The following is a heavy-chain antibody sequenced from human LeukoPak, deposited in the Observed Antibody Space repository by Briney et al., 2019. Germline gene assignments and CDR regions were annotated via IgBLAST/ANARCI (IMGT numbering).Heavy chain of an antibody. V-gene: IGHV3-48*03. D-gene: IGHD3-22*01. CDR2: ISSSGSTI. CDR1: GFTFSSYE. Sequence: GGSLRLSCAASGFTFSSYEMNWVRQAPGKGLEWVSYISSSGSTIYYADSVKGRFTISRDNAKNSLYLQMNSLRAEDTAVYYCARDPPVEYYYDSSGYAFDIWGQGTMVTVSS. J-gene: IGHJ3*02. CDR3: ARDPPVEYYYDSSGYAFDI.